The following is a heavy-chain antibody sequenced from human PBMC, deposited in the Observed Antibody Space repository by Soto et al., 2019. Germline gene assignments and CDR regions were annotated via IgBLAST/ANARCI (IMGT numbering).Heavy chain of an antibody. D-gene: IGHD2-21*02. CDR2: ISDDGTNK. Sequence: GGSLRLSCKGSGFTFSSFAIQWVRQAPGKGLEWVAAISDDGTNKYTADSVKCRSTISRDNSRNTVYLQVNSLRIEDTAVYYCARRLTTTVTAMGYWGQGTPVTVSS. V-gene: IGHV3-30*04. J-gene: IGHJ4*02. CDR3: ARRLTTTVTAMGY. CDR1: GFTFSSFA.